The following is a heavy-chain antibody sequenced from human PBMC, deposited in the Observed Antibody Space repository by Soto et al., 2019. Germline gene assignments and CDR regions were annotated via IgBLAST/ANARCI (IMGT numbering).Heavy chain of an antibody. CDR2: ISGGGFAT. J-gene: IGHJ6*02. Sequence: EVQVLESGGGLVQPGGSLRLSCTASGFTFNNYAMSWVRQAPGKGLEWVSSISGGGFATYYADSVKGRFTISRDNSKNTLYLQMNSLRAEDTAVYYCSSTSRWSYYYYGMDVWGQGTTVTVSS. CDR1: GFTFNNYA. D-gene: IGHD2-2*01. V-gene: IGHV3-23*01. CDR3: SSTSRWSYYYYGMDV.